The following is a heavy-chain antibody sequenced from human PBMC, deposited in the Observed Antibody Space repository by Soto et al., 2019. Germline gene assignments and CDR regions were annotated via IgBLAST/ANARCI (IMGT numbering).Heavy chain of an antibody. Sequence: GESLKISCKGSGYSFTSYWIGWVRQMPGKGLEWMGRIDPSDSYTNYSPSFQGHVTISADKSISTAYLQWSSLKASDTAMYYCASADYYDSSGYLYAFDIWGQGTMVTVSS. CDR2: IDPSDSYT. J-gene: IGHJ3*02. D-gene: IGHD3-22*01. V-gene: IGHV5-10-1*01. CDR1: GYSFTSYW. CDR3: ASADYYDSSGYLYAFDI.